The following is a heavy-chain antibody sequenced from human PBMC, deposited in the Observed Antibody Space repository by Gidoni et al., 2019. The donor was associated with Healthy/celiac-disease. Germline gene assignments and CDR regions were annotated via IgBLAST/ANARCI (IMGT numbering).Heavy chain of an antibody. Sequence: QVQLQQWGAGLLKPSETLSLTCAVYGGSFSGYYWSWFRQPPGKGLEWIGEINHSGSTNYNPSLKSRVTISVDTSKNQFSLKLSSVTAADTAVYYCARPRGYGDYSSNAYYFDYWGQGTLVTVSS. D-gene: IGHD4-17*01. CDR3: ARPRGYGDYSSNAYYFDY. J-gene: IGHJ4*02. V-gene: IGHV4-34*01. CDR2: INHSGST. CDR1: GGSFSGYY.